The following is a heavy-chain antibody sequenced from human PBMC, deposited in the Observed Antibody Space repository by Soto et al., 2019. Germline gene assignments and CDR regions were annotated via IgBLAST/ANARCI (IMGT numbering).Heavy chain of an antibody. D-gene: IGHD6-13*01. Sequence: PGGSLRLSCAASGFTFSSYSMNWVRQAPGRGLEWVSSIINSRYIYYADSVKGRFTISRDNAKNSLYLQMNSLRAEDTAVYYCARVAAGRDYFDYWGQGTLVTVSS. J-gene: IGHJ4*02. CDR1: GFTFSSYS. CDR2: IINSRYI. CDR3: ARVAAGRDYFDY. V-gene: IGHV3-21*01.